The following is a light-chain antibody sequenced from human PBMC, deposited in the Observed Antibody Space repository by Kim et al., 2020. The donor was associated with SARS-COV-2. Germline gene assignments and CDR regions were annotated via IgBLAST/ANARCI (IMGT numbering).Light chain of an antibody. CDR1: QSVSSY. CDR3: QQHNNWPLT. V-gene: IGKV3-11*01. CDR2: DAS. Sequence: EVVLTQSPATLSLSPGERATLSCRASQSVSSYLAWYQQKPGQAPRLLIYDASNRATGIPARFTCSGSGTDFSLTISSLEPEDFAVYYCQQHNNWPLTFGGGTKVDIK. J-gene: IGKJ4*01.